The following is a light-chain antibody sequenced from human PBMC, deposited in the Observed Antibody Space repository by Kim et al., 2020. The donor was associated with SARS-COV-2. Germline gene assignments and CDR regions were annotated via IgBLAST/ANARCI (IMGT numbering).Light chain of an antibody. J-gene: IGKJ4*01. CDR2: GAS. V-gene: IGKV3-20*01. Sequence: EIVLTQSPGTLSLSPGERATLSCRASQSVSSSYLAWYQQKPGQAPRLLIYGASSRATGIPDRFSGSGSGTDFTLTISRLEPEDFAVYFSQQYRSTPRTFGGGTKM. CDR1: QSVSSSY. CDR3: QQYRSTPRT.